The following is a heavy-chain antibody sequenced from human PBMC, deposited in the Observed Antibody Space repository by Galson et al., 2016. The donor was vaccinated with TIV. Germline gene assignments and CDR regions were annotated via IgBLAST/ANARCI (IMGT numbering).Heavy chain of an antibody. CDR2: MWFDGRNL. V-gene: IGHV3-33*01. D-gene: IGHD3-16*01. CDR3: ARVQWGSSLVSYYYYLDV. Sequence: SLRLSCAASGFTFSTYGMHWVRQAPGKGLEWVAFMWFDGRNLDYADSVKGRFTISRDNSKNTLYLQINSLSAEDTAVYYCARVQWGSSLVSYYYYLDVWGKGTTVIVSS. CDR1: GFTFSTYG. J-gene: IGHJ6*03.